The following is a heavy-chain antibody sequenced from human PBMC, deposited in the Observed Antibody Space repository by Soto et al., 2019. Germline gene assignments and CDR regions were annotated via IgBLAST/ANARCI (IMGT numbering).Heavy chain of an antibody. D-gene: IGHD3-22*01. J-gene: IGHJ4*02. CDR3: ARVGPYYYDSSGYSPFDY. CDR2: IYYSGST. V-gene: IGHV4-31*03. CDR1: GGSISSGGYY. Sequence: SETLSLTCTVSGGSISSGGYYWSWIRQHPGKGLEWIGYIYYSGSTYYNPSLKSRVTISVDTSKNQFSLKLSSVTAADTAVYYCARVGPYYYDSSGYSPFDYWGQGTLVTVSA.